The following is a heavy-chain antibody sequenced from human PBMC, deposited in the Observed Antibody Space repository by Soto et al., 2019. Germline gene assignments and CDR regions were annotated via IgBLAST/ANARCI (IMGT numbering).Heavy chain of an antibody. V-gene: IGHV3-30-3*01. D-gene: IGHD2-2*01. CDR2: ISYDGSNK. Sequence: QVQLVESGGGVVQPGRSLRLSCAASGFTLSRNAMHWVRQAPGKGLEWVAVISYDGSNKYYADSVKGRFTISRDNSKNALYLQMNGLRAEDTAVYYCARFCISTSCYASFDYWGQGTLVTVSS. CDR3: ARFCISTSCYASFDY. J-gene: IGHJ4*02. CDR1: GFTLSRNA.